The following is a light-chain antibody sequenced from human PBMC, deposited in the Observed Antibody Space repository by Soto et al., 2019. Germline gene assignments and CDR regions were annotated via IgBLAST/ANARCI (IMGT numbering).Light chain of an antibody. Sequence: DFQMTQSPSTLSASVGDRVTITCRASQSIGPWLAWYQHKPGKAPNLLIYAASSLQGGVPSRFSGSGSGTEFTLTITSLQPEDFATYFCQQYNDFPYTSGQGTKLEIQ. V-gene: IGKV1-5*01. CDR2: AAS. CDR1: QSIGPW. CDR3: QQYNDFPYT. J-gene: IGKJ2*01.